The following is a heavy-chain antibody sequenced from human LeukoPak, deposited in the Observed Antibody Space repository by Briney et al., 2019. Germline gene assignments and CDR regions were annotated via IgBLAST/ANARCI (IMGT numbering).Heavy chain of an antibody. V-gene: IGHV4-34*01. Sequence: SETLSLTCAVYGGSFSGYYWSWIRQPPGKGLEWIGEINHSGSTNYNPSLKSRVTISVDTSKNQFSLKLSSVTAADTAVYYCARRPYYYGSGSYVLDYWGQGTLVTVSS. CDR2: INHSGST. CDR1: GGSFSGYY. J-gene: IGHJ4*02. CDR3: ARRPYYYGSGSYVLDY. D-gene: IGHD3-10*01.